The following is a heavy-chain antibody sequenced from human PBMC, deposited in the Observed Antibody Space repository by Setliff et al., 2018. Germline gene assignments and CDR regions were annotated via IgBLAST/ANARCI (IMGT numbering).Heavy chain of an antibody. CDR3: AKDRPGYYYGMDV. Sequence: GGSLRLSCAASGFTFTHYSMNWVRQTPGKGLEWVSTISGSGDSTYYADSVRGRFTISRDNSKNSLYLQMNSLRAEDTAVYYCAKDRPGYYYGMDVWGQGTTVTVSS. J-gene: IGHJ6*02. CDR1: GFTFTHYS. V-gene: IGHV3-23*01. CDR2: ISGSGDST.